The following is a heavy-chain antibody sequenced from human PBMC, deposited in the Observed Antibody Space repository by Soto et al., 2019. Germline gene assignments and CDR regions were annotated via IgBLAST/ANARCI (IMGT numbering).Heavy chain of an antibody. D-gene: IGHD2-21*02. V-gene: IGHV2-5*02. CDR3: VQSRCGGDCLQSYSSHSYYGLDV. CDR2: IYWDDDK. CDR1: GLSLSTTGVG. Sequence: QITLKESGPTLVKPTQTLTLTCTFSGLSLSTTGVGVGWIRQPPGKALEWLALIYWDDDKRYSPSLKSRLTITXDXSXNXLVLTLTHMDPVDTATYYCVQSRCGGDCLQSYSSHSYYGLDVWGQGTTVTVSS. J-gene: IGHJ6*02.